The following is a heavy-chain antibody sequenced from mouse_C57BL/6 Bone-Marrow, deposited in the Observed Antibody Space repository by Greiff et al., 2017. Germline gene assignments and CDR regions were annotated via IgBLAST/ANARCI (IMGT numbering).Heavy chain of an antibody. J-gene: IGHJ3*01. V-gene: IGHV1-81*01. CDR1: GYTFTSYG. CDR3: ARGNYYGYPWFAY. Sequence: QVQLQQSGAELARPGASVKLSCKASGYTFTSYGISWVKQRTGQGLEWIGEIYPRSGNTYYNEKFKGKATLTADKSSSTAYMELRSLTSEDSAVYFCARGNYYGYPWFAYWGQGTLVTVSA. D-gene: IGHD2-2*01. CDR2: IYPRSGNT.